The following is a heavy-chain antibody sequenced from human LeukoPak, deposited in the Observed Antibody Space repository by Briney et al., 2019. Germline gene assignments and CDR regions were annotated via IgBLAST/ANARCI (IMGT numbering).Heavy chain of an antibody. D-gene: IGHD4-23*01. CDR3: ARYYGGNSACDY. CDR2: ISSSSSSI. V-gene: IGHV3-48*01. Sequence: GGSLRLSCAASGFTFSTYTMNWVRQAPGKGLEWVSFISSSSSSIYYADSVKGRFTISRDNAKNTLYLEMNSLRAEDTAVYYCARYYGGNSACDYWGQGTLVTVSS. CDR1: GFTFSTYT. J-gene: IGHJ4*02.